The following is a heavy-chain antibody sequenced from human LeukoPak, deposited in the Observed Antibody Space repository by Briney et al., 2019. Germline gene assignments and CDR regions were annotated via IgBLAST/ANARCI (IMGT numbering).Heavy chain of an antibody. CDR3: ARYYYDSSGYYWAPPDY. Sequence: GGSLRLSCAASGLTFSNYAMSWVRQAPGEGLEWVSAITGSGGTTYYADSVKGRFTISRDNSKNMLYLQMNSLRAEDTAVYYCARYYYDSSGYYWAPPDYWGQGTLVTVSS. D-gene: IGHD3-22*01. V-gene: IGHV3-23*01. CDR2: ITGSGGTT. J-gene: IGHJ4*02. CDR1: GLTFSNYA.